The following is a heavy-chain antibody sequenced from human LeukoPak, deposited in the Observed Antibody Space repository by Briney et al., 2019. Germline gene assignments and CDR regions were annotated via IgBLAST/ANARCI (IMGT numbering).Heavy chain of an antibody. CDR2: INANSGGT. J-gene: IGHJ6*03. D-gene: IGHD4-17*01. CDR1: GGTFSSYA. V-gene: IGHV1-69*10. CDR3: ARGQLQPFTVTTYYYYYMDV. Sequence: ASVKVSCKASGGTFSSYAISWVRQAPGQGLEWMGWINANSGGTNYAQKFQGRVTITADKSTSTAYMELSSLRSEDTAVYYCARGQLQPFTVTTYYYYYMDVWGKGTTVTVSS.